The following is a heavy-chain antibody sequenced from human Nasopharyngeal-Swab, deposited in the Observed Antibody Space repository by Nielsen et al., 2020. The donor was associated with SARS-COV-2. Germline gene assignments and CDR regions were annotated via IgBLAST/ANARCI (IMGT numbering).Heavy chain of an antibody. CDR3: AKDRDSGDDSGEYYHYYGMDV. CDR1: GFIFKNYA. Sequence: GESLKISCSASGFIFKNYAMNWVRQAPGRGLEWVSAISGADDSTKYADSVKVRFTISRDNSKNTLDLQMNSLRAEDTAMYYCAKDRDSGDDSGEYYHYYGMDVWGQGTSVTVS. CDR2: ISGADDST. V-gene: IGHV3-23*01. J-gene: IGHJ6*02. D-gene: IGHD5-12*01.